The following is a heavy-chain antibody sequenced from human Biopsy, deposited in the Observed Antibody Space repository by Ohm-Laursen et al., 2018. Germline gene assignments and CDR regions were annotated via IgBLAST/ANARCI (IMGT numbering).Heavy chain of an antibody. CDR2: ISWNSVGI. CDR1: GFIFDDYA. D-gene: IGHD3-10*01. Sequence: SLRLSCAASGFIFDDYAMHWVRQAPGKGLEWVSGISWNSVGIGYADSVKGRFTISRDNAKNFLYLEMNNLRPEDTAVYYCAKQEGVAYGDIDYWGQGTLFTVSS. J-gene: IGHJ4*02. V-gene: IGHV3-9*01. CDR3: AKQEGVAYGDIDY.